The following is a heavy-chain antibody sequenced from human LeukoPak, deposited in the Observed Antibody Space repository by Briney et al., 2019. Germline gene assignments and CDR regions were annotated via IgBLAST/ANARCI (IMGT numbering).Heavy chain of an antibody. Sequence: ASVKVSCKASGYTFTGYYMHWVRQAPGQGLEWMGRINPNSGGTNYAQKFQGRVTMTRDTSISTAYMELSRLRSDDTAVYYCATDPRRDIVVVPAANRYYYYYMDVWGKGTTVTVSS. J-gene: IGHJ6*03. CDR1: GYTFTGYY. D-gene: IGHD2-2*01. V-gene: IGHV1-2*06. CDR3: ATDPRRDIVVVPAANRYYYYYMDV. CDR2: INPNSGGT.